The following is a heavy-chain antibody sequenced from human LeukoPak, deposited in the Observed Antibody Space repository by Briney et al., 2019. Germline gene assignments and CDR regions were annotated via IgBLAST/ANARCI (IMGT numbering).Heavy chain of an antibody. CDR2: ITGTGGK. CDR3: AKDPAAIGYGAFDI. J-gene: IGHJ3*02. Sequence: PGGSLRLSCAVSGFTLTNHGVSWVRQAPGKGLEWVSIITGTGGKYYGDSVKGRFVLSRDNSKNTVYMQMNSLRAEDTAVYYCAKDPAAIGYGAFDIWGQGTMVTVSS. V-gene: IGHV3-23*01. CDR1: GFTLTNHG. D-gene: IGHD2-2*01.